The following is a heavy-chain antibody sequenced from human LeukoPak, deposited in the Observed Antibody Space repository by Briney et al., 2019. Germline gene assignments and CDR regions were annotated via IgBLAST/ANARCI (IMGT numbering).Heavy chain of an antibody. CDR2: IYYSGST. CDR3: ARDGRYCSGGSCYDAFDI. CDR1: GGSISSYY. D-gene: IGHD2-15*01. Sequence: SETLSLTCTVSGGSISSYYWSWIRQPPGKGLEWIGYIYYSGSTNYNPSLKSRGTISVDTSKNQFSLKLSSVTAADTAVYYCARDGRYCSGGSCYDAFDIWGQGTMVTVSS. V-gene: IGHV4-59*01. J-gene: IGHJ3*02.